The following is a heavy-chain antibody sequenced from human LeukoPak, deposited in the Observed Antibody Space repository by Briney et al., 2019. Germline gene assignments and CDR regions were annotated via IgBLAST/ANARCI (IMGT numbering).Heavy chain of an antibody. D-gene: IGHD3-10*01. V-gene: IGHV1-24*01. CDR2: FDPEDGET. J-gene: IGHJ6*02. CDR3: ATDSEKYYTTVNYYYYGTDV. Sequence: ASVKVSCKVSGYTLTELSMHWVRQAPGKGLEWMGGFDPEDGETIYAQKFQGRVTMTEDTSTDTAYMELSSLRSEDTAVYYCATDSEKYYTTVNYYYYGTDVWGQGTTVTVSS. CDR1: GYTLTELS.